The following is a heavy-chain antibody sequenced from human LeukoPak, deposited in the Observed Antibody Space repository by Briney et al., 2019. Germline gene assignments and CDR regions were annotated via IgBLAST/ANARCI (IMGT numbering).Heavy chain of an antibody. V-gene: IGHV3-30*18. J-gene: IGHJ4*02. CDR2: TSSDGSNK. CDR3: AKKISGTYYECTDY. D-gene: IGHD1-26*01. Sequence: PGRSLRLSCAASGFTFSTYGMHWVRQAPAKGLEWVAVTSSDGSNKHYADSVKGRFTISRDNSKNTLYLQMNSLRVEDTAVYYCAKKISGTYYECTDYWGQGTLVTVSS. CDR1: GFTFSTYG.